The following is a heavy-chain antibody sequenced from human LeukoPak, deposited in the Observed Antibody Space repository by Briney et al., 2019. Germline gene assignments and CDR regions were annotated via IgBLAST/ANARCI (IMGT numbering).Heavy chain of an antibody. Sequence: GGSLRLSCAASGFSFSDYWMLWVRQAPGKGLLWVSRVKGDGSGITYADSVKGRFTISRDNAKNTLYLQMNSLRVEDTAVYYCARDYWGSGDYWGQGALVTVSS. V-gene: IGHV3-74*01. CDR1: GFSFSDYW. CDR3: ARDYWGSGDY. CDR2: VKGDGSGI. D-gene: IGHD7-27*01. J-gene: IGHJ4*02.